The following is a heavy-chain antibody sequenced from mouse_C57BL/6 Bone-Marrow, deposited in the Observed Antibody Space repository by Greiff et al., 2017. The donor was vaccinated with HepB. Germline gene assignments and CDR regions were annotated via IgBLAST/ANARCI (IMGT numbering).Heavy chain of an antibody. V-gene: IGHV1-18*01. CDR1: GYTFTDYN. D-gene: IGHD2-1*01. CDR3: ARSDGNYGWYFDV. J-gene: IGHJ1*03. Sequence: EVQLKQSGPELVKPGASVKIPCKASGYTFTDYNMDWVKQSHGKSLEWIGDINPNNGGTIYNQKFKGKATLTVDKSSSTAYMELRSLTSEDTAVYYCARSDGNYGWYFDVWGTGTTVTVSS. CDR2: INPNNGGT.